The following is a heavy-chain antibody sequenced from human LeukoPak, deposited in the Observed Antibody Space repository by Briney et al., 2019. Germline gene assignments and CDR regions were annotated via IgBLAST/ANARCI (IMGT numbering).Heavy chain of an antibody. D-gene: IGHD6-6*01. CDR2: IYPGDSDT. Sequence: GESLKISCKGSGYSFTSYWIAWVRPLPGKGLEWMGIIYPGDSDTRYSPSFQGQVTISADKSISTAYLQWRSLKASDTAMYYCARHSDAGSSSSSVPYWGQGTLVTVSS. V-gene: IGHV5-51*01. CDR3: ARHSDAGSSSSSVPY. J-gene: IGHJ4*02. CDR1: GYSFTSYW.